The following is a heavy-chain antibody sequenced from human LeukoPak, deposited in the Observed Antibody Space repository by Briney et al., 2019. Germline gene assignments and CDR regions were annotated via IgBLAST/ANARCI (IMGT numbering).Heavy chain of an antibody. CDR1: GFTFSDYY. CDR2: ISSSGSTI. V-gene: IGHV3-11*01. D-gene: IGHD3-3*01. CDR3: AREGQLRFLEEGDY. Sequence: GGSLRLSCAASGFTFSDYYMSWIRQAPGKGLEWVSYISSSGSTIYYADSVKGRFTIPRDNAKNSLYLQINSLRAEDRAVYYFAREGQLRFLEEGDYGGQGTLVTVSS. J-gene: IGHJ4*02.